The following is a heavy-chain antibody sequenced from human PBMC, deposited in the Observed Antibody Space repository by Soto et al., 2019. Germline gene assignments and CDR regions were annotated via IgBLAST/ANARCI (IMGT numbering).Heavy chain of an antibody. CDR2: INGRGYSV. Sequence: EVQLLEPGGGLVQPGGSLRLACAASGFTFSSYAMSWVRQAPGKGLEWVSSINGRGYSVFYADSVKGRFTISRDNSKNTVYLEMNRLRVEDTAVYSCAIDRAMMSYFDPWGQGTLVTVSS. J-gene: IGHJ5*02. CDR3: AIDRAMMSYFDP. CDR1: GFTFSSYA. V-gene: IGHV3-23*01. D-gene: IGHD3-22*01.